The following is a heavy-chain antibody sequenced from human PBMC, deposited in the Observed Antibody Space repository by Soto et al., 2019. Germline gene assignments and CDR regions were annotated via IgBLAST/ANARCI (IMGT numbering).Heavy chain of an antibody. CDR1: GYSFTSYW. CDR2: IDPSDSYT. J-gene: IGHJ3*02. D-gene: IGHD5-18*01. V-gene: IGHV5-10-1*01. CDR3: ARNYVDTARVDAFDI. Sequence: GGSLKISCKGSGYSFTSYWISWVRQMPGKGLEWMGRIDPSDSYTNYSPSFQGHVTISADKSISTAYLQWSSLKASDTAMYYCARNYVDTARVDAFDIWGQGTMVTVS.